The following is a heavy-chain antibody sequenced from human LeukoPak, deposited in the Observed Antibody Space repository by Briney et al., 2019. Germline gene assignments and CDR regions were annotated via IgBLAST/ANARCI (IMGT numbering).Heavy chain of an antibody. J-gene: IGHJ4*02. Sequence: PRASVKVSCKASGYTFTSYAMHWVRQAPGQRLEWMGWINAGNGNTKYSQKFQGRVTITRDTSASTAYMELSSLRSEDTAVYYCARSRFLEWLFHFDYWGQGTPVTVSS. CDR1: GYTFTSYA. V-gene: IGHV1-3*01. D-gene: IGHD3-3*01. CDR3: ARSRFLEWLFHFDY. CDR2: INAGNGNT.